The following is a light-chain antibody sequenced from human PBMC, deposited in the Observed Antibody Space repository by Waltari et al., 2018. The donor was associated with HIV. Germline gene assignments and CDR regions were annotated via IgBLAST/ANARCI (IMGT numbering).Light chain of an antibody. V-gene: IGKV3-15*01. CDR3: QQYKTWPLT. CDR1: QNVFSD. Sequence: ETVMTQSPGTLSGSPGGRATTSCRASQNVFSDLAWYHQKPGQAPRLLLFGASKRATGVPARFSGSGSGTEFTLTITSLQSEDYGLYHCQQYKTWPLTFGQGTRVEIK. CDR2: GAS. J-gene: IGKJ1*01.